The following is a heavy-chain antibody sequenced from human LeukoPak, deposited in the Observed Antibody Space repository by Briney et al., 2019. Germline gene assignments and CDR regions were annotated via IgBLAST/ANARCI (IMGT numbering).Heavy chain of an antibody. CDR2: ISGSGGST. CDR1: GFTFSSYA. V-gene: IGHV3-23*01. CDR3: AKDKRAMVYNFDY. Sequence: GGSLRPSCAASGFTFSSYAMGWVRQAPGKGLEWVSAISGSGGSTYYADSVKGRFTISRDNSKNTLYLQMNSLRAEDTAVYYCAKDKRAMVYNFDYWGQGTPVTVSS. D-gene: IGHD5-18*01. J-gene: IGHJ4*02.